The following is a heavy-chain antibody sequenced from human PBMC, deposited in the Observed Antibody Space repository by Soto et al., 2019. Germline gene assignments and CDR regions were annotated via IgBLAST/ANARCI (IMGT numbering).Heavy chain of an antibody. CDR3: ARSLRIQHSNWFDP. Sequence: KPSETLSLTCAVYGGSFSGYYWSWIRQPPGKGLEWIGEINHSGSTNYNPSLKSRVTISVDTSKNQSSLKLSSVTAADTAVYYCARSLRIQHSNWFDPWGQGTLVTVSS. CDR2: INHSGST. CDR1: GGSFSGYY. D-gene: IGHD5-18*01. V-gene: IGHV4-34*01. J-gene: IGHJ5*02.